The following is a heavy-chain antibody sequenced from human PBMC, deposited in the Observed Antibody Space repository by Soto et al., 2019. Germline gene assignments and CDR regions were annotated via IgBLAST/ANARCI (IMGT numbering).Heavy chain of an antibody. CDR1: GGSISIYY. Sequence: PSETLSLTCTVSGGSISIYYWSWIRHPPGKGLEWIGYIYYSGSTNYNPSLKSRVTISVDTSKNQFSLKLSSVTAADTAVYYCARDRGYSYGFYYGMDVWGQGTTVTVSS. V-gene: IGHV4-59*01. D-gene: IGHD5-18*01. J-gene: IGHJ6*02. CDR3: ARDRGYSYGFYYGMDV. CDR2: IYYSGST.